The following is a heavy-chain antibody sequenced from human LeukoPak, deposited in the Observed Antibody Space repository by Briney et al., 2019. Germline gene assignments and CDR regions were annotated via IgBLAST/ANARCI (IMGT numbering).Heavy chain of an antibody. J-gene: IGHJ4*02. D-gene: IGHD3-10*01. CDR1: GFTFSSNY. Sequence: PGGSLRLSCAASGFTFSSNYMSWGGQAPGKGLEGGSVIYSGGSTYYTDCVKGRSTISRDKCKKTLYLQMNSLRAEDTAVYYCASGRYGSGSYSNSWGQGPLVTVSS. CDR3: ASGRYGSGSYSNS. CDR2: IYSGGST. V-gene: IGHV3-66*01.